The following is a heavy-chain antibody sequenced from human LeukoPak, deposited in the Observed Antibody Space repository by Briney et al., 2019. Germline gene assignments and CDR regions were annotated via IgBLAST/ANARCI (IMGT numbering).Heavy chain of an antibody. J-gene: IGHJ6*02. CDR3: AREEPFPGIYYYYGMDV. V-gene: IGHV1-18*01. CDR1: GYTFTSYG. CDR2: ISAYNGNT. Sequence: ASVKVSCKASGYTFTSYGISWVRQAPGQGLEWMGWISAYNGNTNYAQKLQGRVTMTTDTSTSTAYMELRSLRSDDTAVYYCAREEPFPGIYYYYGMDVWGQGTTVTVSS.